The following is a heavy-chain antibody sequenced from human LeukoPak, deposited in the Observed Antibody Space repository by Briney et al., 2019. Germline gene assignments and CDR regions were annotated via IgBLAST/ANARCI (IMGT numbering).Heavy chain of an antibody. CDR2: ISSSGGTT. Sequence: GGSLRLSCVASGFTFSSYAMGWVRQAAGKGLEWVSDISSSGGTTYYADSVRGRVTISRDNSKKTLYLQMNSLRPEDTAVYYCAKDPHYYDSSGYRFDYWGQGTLVTVSS. CDR3: AKDPHYYDSSGYRFDY. V-gene: IGHV3-23*01. D-gene: IGHD3-22*01. CDR1: GFTFSSYA. J-gene: IGHJ4*02.